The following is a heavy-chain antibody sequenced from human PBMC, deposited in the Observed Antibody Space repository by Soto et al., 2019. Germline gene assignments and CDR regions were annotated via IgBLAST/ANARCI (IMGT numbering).Heavy chain of an antibody. V-gene: IGHV3-53*04. CDR1: GFTVSSNY. CDR3: ARVRPLKRITIFGVVTLSAFDI. J-gene: IGHJ3*02. Sequence: GGSLRLSCAASGFTVSSNYMSWVRQAPGKGLEWVSVIYSGGSTYYADSVKGRFTISRHNSKNTLYLQMNSLRAEDTAVYYCARVRPLKRITIFGVVTLSAFDIWGQGTMVTVSS. D-gene: IGHD3-3*01. CDR2: IYSGGST.